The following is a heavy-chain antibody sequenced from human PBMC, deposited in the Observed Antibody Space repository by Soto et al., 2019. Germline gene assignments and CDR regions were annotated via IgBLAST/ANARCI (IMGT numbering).Heavy chain of an antibody. V-gene: IGHV3-21*01. CDR2: ISSSSSYI. Sequence: PGGSLRLSCAASGFTFSSYSMNWVRQAPGKGLEWASSISSSSSYIYYADSVKGRFTISRDNAKNSLYLQMNSLRAEDTAVYYCASESSSWLHYYYYGMDVWGQGTTVTVSS. J-gene: IGHJ6*02. CDR1: GFTFSSYS. D-gene: IGHD6-13*01. CDR3: ASESSSWLHYYYYGMDV.